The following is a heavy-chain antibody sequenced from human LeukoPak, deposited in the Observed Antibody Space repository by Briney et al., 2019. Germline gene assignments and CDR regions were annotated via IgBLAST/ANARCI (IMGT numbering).Heavy chain of an antibody. Sequence: GASVKLSCKASGYTFSSFGISWVRQAPGQGLEWMGWISVYNDNTHFAQKFQGRVTMTADTSTSTAYMELRNLGADDTAMYYCARDRAGPLTALIRGHIKEIPWGQGTLVTVSS. J-gene: IGHJ5*02. CDR1: GYTFSSFG. V-gene: IGHV1-18*04. D-gene: IGHD3-10*01. CDR2: ISVYNDNT. CDR3: ARDRAGPLTALIRGHIKEIP.